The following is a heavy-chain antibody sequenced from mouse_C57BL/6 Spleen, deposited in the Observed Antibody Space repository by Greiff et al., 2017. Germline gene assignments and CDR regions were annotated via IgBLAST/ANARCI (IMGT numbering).Heavy chain of an antibody. CDR3: ARGRQLRLLDY. CDR1: GYTFTSYW. D-gene: IGHD3-2*02. CDR2: IYPSDSET. J-gene: IGHJ2*01. V-gene: IGHV1-61*01. Sequence: QVQLKQPGAELVRPGSSVKLSCKASGYTFTSYWMDWVKQRPGQGLEWIGNIYPSDSETHYNQKFKDKATLTVDKSSSTAYMQLSSLTSEDSAVYYCARGRQLRLLDYWGQGTTLTVSS.